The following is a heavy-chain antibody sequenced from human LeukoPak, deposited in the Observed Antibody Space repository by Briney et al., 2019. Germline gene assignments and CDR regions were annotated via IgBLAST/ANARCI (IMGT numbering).Heavy chain of an antibody. V-gene: IGHV1-8*01. CDR3: AVPEGSAPGFDY. J-gene: IGHJ4*02. CDR1: GYTFTSYD. Sequence: ASVKVSCKASGYTFTSYDINWVRQATGQGLEWMGWMNPNSGNTGYAQKFQGRVTMIRNTSISTAYMELSSLRSEDTAVYYCAVPEGSAPGFDYWGQGTLVTVSS. CDR2: MNPNSGNT. D-gene: IGHD1-26*01.